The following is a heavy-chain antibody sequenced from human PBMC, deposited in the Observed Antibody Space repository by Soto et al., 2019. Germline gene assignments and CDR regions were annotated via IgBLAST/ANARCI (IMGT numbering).Heavy chain of an antibody. Sequence: VQSLKIAPKGSRYKFAGYGIACVRQMPGKGLELMGIIYPSDSDTRYRPSFQGQVTISADKSISSAYLQWSSLRASDTAMYYCARGGVSTRTFDYWGQGTPVTVSS. D-gene: IGHD3-3*01. J-gene: IGHJ4*02. CDR3: ARGGVSTRTFDY. CDR1: RYKFAGYG. V-gene: IGHV5-51*01. CDR2: IYPSDSDT.